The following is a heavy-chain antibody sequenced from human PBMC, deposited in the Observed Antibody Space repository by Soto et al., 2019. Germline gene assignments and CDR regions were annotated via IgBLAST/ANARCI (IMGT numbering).Heavy chain of an antibody. CDR1: GYTFTSYG. CDR3: ARDYRPGYSSSWYLGY. D-gene: IGHD6-13*01. CDR2: ISAYNGNT. V-gene: IGHV1-18*01. Sequence: ASVKVSCKASGYTFTSYGISWVRQAPGQRLEWMGWISAYNGNTNSAQKLQGRVTMTTDTSTSTAYMELRSLRSDDTAVYYCARDYRPGYSSSWYLGYWGQGTLVTVSS. J-gene: IGHJ4*02.